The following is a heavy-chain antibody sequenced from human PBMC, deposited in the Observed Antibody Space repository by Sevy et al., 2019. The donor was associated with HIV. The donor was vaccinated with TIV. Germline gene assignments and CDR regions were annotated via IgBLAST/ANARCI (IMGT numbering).Heavy chain of an antibody. CDR2: ISYHGRDK. CDR3: AKDSTGYNGMDV. J-gene: IGHJ6*02. CDR1: GISFTTSG. V-gene: IGHV3-30*18. D-gene: IGHD1-1*01. Sequence: GGSLRLSCVVSGISFTTSGMHWVRQAPGKGLEWVAVISYHGRDKFYAESVKGRSTISRDNSKNMLYLQINSLRAEDTAVYYCAKDSTGYNGMDVWGQGTMVTVSS.